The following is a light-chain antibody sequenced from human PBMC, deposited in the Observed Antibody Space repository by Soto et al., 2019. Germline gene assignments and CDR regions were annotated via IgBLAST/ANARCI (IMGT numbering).Light chain of an antibody. CDR1: QSISSR. V-gene: IGKV1-5*01. CDR3: QQVNCYPLT. Sequence: IQQPPSPTSLSASVGKRVNLPWRASQSISSRLAWYQQKPGKAPKHLIYDASILESGVPSRFSGSGSGTEFTLTISSLQPDDFATYYCQQVNCYPLTFGQGTRLEI. J-gene: IGKJ5*01. CDR2: DAS.